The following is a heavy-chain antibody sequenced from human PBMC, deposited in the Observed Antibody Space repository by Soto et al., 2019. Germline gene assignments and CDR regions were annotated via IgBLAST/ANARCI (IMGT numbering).Heavy chain of an antibody. CDR3: AGRVGATNYGMDV. Sequence: EVQLVESGGGLIQPGGSLRLSCSASEFIVSSNYMNWVRQAPGKGLECVSTIYGSGSTYYADSVKGRFTISRDNSKNTPYLQMNSLRPEDTAVYYCAGRVGATNYGMDVWGQRATVTVSS. CDR2: IYGSGST. J-gene: IGHJ6*02. V-gene: IGHV3-53*01. CDR1: EFIVSSNY. D-gene: IGHD1-26*01.